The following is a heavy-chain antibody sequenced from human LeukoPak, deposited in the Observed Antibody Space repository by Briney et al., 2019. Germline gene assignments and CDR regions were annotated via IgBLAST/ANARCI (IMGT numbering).Heavy chain of an antibody. CDR2: ISNDGSKT. D-gene: IGHD3-10*01. Sequence: QPGRSLRLSCAASGFTFSLYGMLWVRQAPGKGLEWVALISNDGSKTYYADSVKGRFTISRDNSKNTVYLQVSSLRADDTAVYYCAKDSRGANFFGDFDYWGQGTLVTVSS. CDR3: AKDSRGANFFGDFDY. CDR1: GFTFSLYG. V-gene: IGHV3-33*06. J-gene: IGHJ4*02.